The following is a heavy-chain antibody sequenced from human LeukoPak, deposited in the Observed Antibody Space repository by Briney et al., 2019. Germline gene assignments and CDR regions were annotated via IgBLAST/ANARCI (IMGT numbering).Heavy chain of an antibody. Sequence: GGSLRLSCSVSGFTFSSYAMHWVRQAPGKGLEYVSAISSSGGSTYYADLVKGRFTISRDNSKNTLYLQMSSLRPEDTAVYFCVKERSGGFFDYWGQGTLVTVSS. D-gene: IGHD1-26*01. CDR1: GFTFSSYA. CDR2: ISSSGGST. CDR3: VKERSGGFFDY. V-gene: IGHV3-64D*09. J-gene: IGHJ4*02.